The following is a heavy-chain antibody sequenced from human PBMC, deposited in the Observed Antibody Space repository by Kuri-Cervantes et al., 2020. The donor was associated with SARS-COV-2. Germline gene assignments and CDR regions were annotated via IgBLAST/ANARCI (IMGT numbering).Heavy chain of an antibody. CDR1: GFTVSSNY. D-gene: IGHD1-26*01. Sequence: GGSLRLSCAASGFTVSSNYMSWVRQAPGKGLEWVAVISYDGSNKYYADSVKGRFTISRDNSKNTLYLQMNSLRAEDTAVYYCARDREWELLHAGAFDIWGQGTMVNVSS. CDR2: ISYDGSNK. V-gene: IGHV3-30*03. CDR3: ARDREWELLHAGAFDI. J-gene: IGHJ3*02.